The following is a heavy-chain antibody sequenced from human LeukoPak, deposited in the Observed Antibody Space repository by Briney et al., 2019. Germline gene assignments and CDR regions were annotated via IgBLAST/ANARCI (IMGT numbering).Heavy chain of an antibody. CDR2: IRSKAYGGTT. Sequence: GGSLRLSCTTSGFTFGDYAMSWVRQAPGKGLEWVGFIRSKAYGGTTEYAASVKGRFTISRDDSKSIAYLEMNSLKTEDTAEYSCTRGYCSGGSCFRAVDIWGQGTMVTVSS. CDR1: GFTFGDYA. D-gene: IGHD2-15*01. J-gene: IGHJ3*02. CDR3: TRGYCSGGSCFRAVDI. V-gene: IGHV3-49*04.